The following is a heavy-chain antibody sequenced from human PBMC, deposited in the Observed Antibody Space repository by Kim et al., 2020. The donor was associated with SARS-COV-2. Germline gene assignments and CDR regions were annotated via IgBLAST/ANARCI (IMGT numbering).Heavy chain of an antibody. D-gene: IGHD1-1*01. CDR2: GSST. CDR3: ARGAGCFDF. V-gene: IGHV3-74*03. J-gene: IGHJ4*02. Sequence: GSSTTYADSVKVRFTVSRDNAKNTLFLQMNTLSAEDTALYYCARGAGCFDFWGQGTVVTVSS.